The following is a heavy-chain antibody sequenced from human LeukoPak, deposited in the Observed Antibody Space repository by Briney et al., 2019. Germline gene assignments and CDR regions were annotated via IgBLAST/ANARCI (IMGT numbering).Heavy chain of an antibody. CDR1: GFTFSSCG. D-gene: IGHD6-13*01. V-gene: IGHV3-30*18. Sequence: PGRSLRLSCAVSGFTFSSCGMHWVRQAPGKGLEWVAVISYDGSNKYYADSVKGRFTISRDNSKNTLYLQMNSLRAEDTAVYYCAKWGSSWYYDYWGQGTLVTVSS. CDR3: AKWGSSWYYDY. J-gene: IGHJ4*02. CDR2: ISYDGSNK.